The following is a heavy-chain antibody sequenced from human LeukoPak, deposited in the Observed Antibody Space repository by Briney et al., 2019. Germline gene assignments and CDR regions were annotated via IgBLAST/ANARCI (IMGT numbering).Heavy chain of an antibody. Sequence: ASVKVSRKASGYTFTSYYMHWVRQAPGQGLEWMGLINPRGTSTIYAEKFQGRIIMTRDMSTTTDYMELSSLKSDDTAVYYCARDNSIHERGWWFDPWGQGTLVTVSS. J-gene: IGHJ5*02. D-gene: IGHD4-23*01. CDR1: GYTFTSYY. CDR2: INPRGTST. CDR3: ARDNSIHERGWWFDP. V-gene: IGHV1-46*01.